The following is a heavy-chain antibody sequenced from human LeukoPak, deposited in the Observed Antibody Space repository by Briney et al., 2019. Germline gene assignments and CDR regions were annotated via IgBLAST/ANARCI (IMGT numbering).Heavy chain of an antibody. CDR2: ISGSGGST. J-gene: IGHJ6*03. CDR1: GFTFSSYA. CDR3: AKGISQQPTYYYMDV. V-gene: IGHV3-23*01. D-gene: IGHD6-13*01. Sequence: GGSLRLSCAASGFTFSSYAMSWARQAPGKGLEWVSAISGSGGSTYYADSVKGRFTISRDNSKNTLYLQMNSLRTEDTAVYYCAKGISQQPTYYYMDVWGKGTTVTVSS.